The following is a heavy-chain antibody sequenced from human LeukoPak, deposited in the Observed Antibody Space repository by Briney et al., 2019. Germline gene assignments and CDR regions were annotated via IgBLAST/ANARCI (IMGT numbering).Heavy chain of an antibody. CDR1: GFTFSSYA. D-gene: IGHD3-10*02. CDR2: ISSSGGST. CDR3: AKDYYVPPSY. Sequence: GGSLRLSCAASGFTFSSYAMSWVRQAPGKGLEWVSGISSSGGSTYYADSAKGRFTISRDNSKNTLYLQMNSLRAKDAAVYFCAKDYYVPPSYWGQGTLVTVSS. J-gene: IGHJ4*02. V-gene: IGHV3-23*01.